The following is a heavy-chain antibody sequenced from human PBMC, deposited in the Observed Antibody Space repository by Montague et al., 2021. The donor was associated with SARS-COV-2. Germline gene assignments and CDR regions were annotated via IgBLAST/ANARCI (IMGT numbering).Heavy chain of an antibody. CDR1: GGSISSGGYY. CDR2: IYYSGST. J-gene: IGHJ5*02. Sequence: TLSLTCTVSGGSISSGGYYWSWIRQHPGKGLEWIGYIYYSGSTYYNPSLKSRVTISVDTPKNQFSLKLSSVTAADTAVYYCARAVSITIFGVVGWFDPWGQGTLVTVSS. CDR3: ARAVSITIFGVVGWFDP. V-gene: IGHV4-31*03. D-gene: IGHD3-3*01.